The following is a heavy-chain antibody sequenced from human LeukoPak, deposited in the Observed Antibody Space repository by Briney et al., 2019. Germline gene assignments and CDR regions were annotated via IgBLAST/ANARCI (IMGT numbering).Heavy chain of an antibody. CDR3: ARSDTRLSFRTYGMDV. V-gene: IGHV1-69*13. Sequence: ASVKVSCKASGGTFSSYAISWVRQAPGQGLEWMGGIIPIFGTANYAQKFQGRVTITADESTSTAYMELSSLRSEDTAVYYCARSDTRLSFRTYGMDVWGQGTTVTVSS. CDR2: IIPIFGTA. D-gene: IGHD2-2*01. J-gene: IGHJ6*02. CDR1: GGTFSSYA.